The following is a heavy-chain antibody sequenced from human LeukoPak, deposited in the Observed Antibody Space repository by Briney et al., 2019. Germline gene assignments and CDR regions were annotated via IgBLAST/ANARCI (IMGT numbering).Heavy chain of an antibody. Sequence: GGSLRLSCTTPGFTFTSYTMSWVRQAPGQGLEWVSAISGSGGSTDYADSVKGRFTISRDSSKNTVYLQMSSLRAEDTAVYYCAREVIRRPFYDYWGQGTLVTVSS. CDR3: AREVIRRPFYDY. CDR2: ISGSGGST. V-gene: IGHV3-23*01. J-gene: IGHJ4*02. CDR1: GFTFTSYT. D-gene: IGHD2-21*01.